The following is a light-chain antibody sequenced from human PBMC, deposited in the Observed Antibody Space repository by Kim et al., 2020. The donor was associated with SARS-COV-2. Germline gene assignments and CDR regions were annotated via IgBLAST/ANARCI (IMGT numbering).Light chain of an antibody. V-gene: IGKV3-11*01. CDR1: QSFSSH. Sequence: EIVLTQSPATLSLSPGERATLSCRASQSFSSHLAWYQQKPGQAPRLLIYDASNRATGIPARFSGSVSGTDFTLTISSLEPEDFAVYYCQLRSNWLYTFGQGTKLEI. CDR2: DAS. J-gene: IGKJ2*01. CDR3: QLRSNWLYT.